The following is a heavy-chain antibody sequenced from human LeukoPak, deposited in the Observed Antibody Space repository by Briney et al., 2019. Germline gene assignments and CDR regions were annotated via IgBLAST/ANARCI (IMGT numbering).Heavy chain of an antibody. CDR3: SRDGPGDY. D-gene: IGHD1-14*01. CDR2: ISISGDTT. J-gene: IGHJ4*02. CDR1: GFTFSSYE. V-gene: IGHV3-48*03. Sequence: PGGSLRLSCAASGFTFSSYEMNWVRQAPGKGLEWVSFISISGDTTYYADSVKGRFTISRDNAKNSLYLQMNSLRVEDTAVYYCSRDGPGDYWGQGTLVTVSS.